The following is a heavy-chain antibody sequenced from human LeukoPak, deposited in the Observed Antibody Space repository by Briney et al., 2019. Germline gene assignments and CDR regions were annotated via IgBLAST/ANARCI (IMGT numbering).Heavy chain of an antibody. V-gene: IGHV3-30*04. CDR3: ARDEDIVVVVAARFDY. CDR2: ISYDGSNK. D-gene: IGHD2-15*01. CDR1: GFTFSSYA. J-gene: IGHJ4*02. Sequence: PGGSLRLSCAASGFTFSSYAMHWVRQAPGKGLEWVAVISYDGSNKYYADSVKGRFTISRDNSKNTLYLQMNSLRAEDTAVYYCARDEDIVVVVAARFDYWGQGNLVTVSS.